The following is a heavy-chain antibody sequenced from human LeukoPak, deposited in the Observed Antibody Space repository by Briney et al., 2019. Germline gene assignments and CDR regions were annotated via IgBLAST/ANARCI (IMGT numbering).Heavy chain of an antibody. CDR1: GFTFSTYW. Sequence: SGGSLRLSCAASGFTFSTYWMDWVRQAPGKGLEWVANIKEDGSEKYYEDSVKGRFTISRGNAKNSLYLQMNSLRAEDTAVYYCARNVGWFRFDYWGQGTLVTVSS. CDR2: IKEDGSEK. V-gene: IGHV3-7*03. D-gene: IGHD2-15*01. J-gene: IGHJ4*02. CDR3: ARNVGWFRFDY.